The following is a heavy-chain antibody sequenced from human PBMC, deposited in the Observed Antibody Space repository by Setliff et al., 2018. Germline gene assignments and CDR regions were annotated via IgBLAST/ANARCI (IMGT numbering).Heavy chain of an antibody. J-gene: IGHJ4*02. V-gene: IGHV4-39*01. CDR2: VYGSGTT. CDR1: GGSISSISYY. CDR3: ASCRYQVPYDY. Sequence: SETLSLTCTVPGGSISSISYYWGWIRQPPGKGLEWIGTVYGSGTTYYNPSLKSRVTIFVDTSKNQFSLNLNSVTAADTGVYYCASCRYQVPYDYWGQGILVTVSS. D-gene: IGHD2-2*01.